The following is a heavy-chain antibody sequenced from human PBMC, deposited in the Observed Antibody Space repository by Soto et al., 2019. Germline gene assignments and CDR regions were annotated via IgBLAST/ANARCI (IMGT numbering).Heavy chain of an antibody. CDR3: ARNRYSSSWYSAAFDI. CDR1: RFTFSNYD. D-gene: IGHD6-13*01. V-gene: IGHV3-48*03. Sequence: GGSLRLSCAASRFTFSNYDMNWVRQAPGKGLEWVSFISGSGGTIYHADSVKGRFTISRDNAKNSLYLQMNSLRTEDTAVYYCARNRYSSSWYSAAFDIWGQGTMVTVSS. CDR2: ISGSGGTI. J-gene: IGHJ3*02.